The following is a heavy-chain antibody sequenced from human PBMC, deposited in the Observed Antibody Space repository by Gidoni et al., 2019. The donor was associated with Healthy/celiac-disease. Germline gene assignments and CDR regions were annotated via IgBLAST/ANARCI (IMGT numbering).Heavy chain of an antibody. CDR1: GGSIRRSNW. J-gene: IGHJ3*02. Sequence: QVQLQESGPGLVKPSGTLSLTCAVSGGSIRRSNWWSWVRQPPGKGLAWMGEIYPSGSTNDNPSLKSRVTISVDKSKNQFSLKLSSVTAADTAVYYCARVRPRHFFRIVPGAFAIWGQGTMVTVSS. CDR3: ARVRPRHFFRIVPGAFAI. D-gene: IGHD2-2*01. CDR2: IYPSGST. V-gene: IGHV4-4*02.